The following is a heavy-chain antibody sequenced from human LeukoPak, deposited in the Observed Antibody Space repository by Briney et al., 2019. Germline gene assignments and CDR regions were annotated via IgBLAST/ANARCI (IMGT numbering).Heavy chain of an antibody. Sequence: ASETLSLTCTVSGGSISSSSYYWGWIRQPPGKGLEWIGSIYYSGSTYYNPSLKSRVTISVDTSKNQFSLKLSSVTAADTAVYYCARQEPPVLGTFDIWGQGTMVTVSS. CDR1: GGSISSSSYY. V-gene: IGHV4-39*01. D-gene: IGHD2-8*02. CDR3: ARQEPPVLGTFDI. J-gene: IGHJ3*02. CDR2: IYYSGST.